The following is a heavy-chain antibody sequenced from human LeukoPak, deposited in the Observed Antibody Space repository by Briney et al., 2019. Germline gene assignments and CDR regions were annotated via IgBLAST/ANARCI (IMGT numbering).Heavy chain of an antibody. V-gene: IGHV4-39*07. CDR2: INHSGST. J-gene: IGHJ4*02. CDR1: GGSIRSSYYY. Sequence: SETLSLTCTVSGGSIRSSYYYWSWIRQPPGKGLEWIGEINHSGSTNYNPSLKSRVTISVDTSKNQFSLKLSSVTAADTAVYYCARGPVVYYDSSGSRNDYWGQGTLVTVSS. D-gene: IGHD3-22*01. CDR3: ARGPVVYYDSSGSRNDY.